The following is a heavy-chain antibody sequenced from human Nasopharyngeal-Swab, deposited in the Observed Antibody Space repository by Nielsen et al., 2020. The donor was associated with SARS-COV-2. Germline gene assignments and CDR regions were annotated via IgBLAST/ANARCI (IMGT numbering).Heavy chain of an antibody. D-gene: IGHD5-12*01. CDR3: ARGGYSGYEYYFDY. Sequence: ASVKVSCKASGYTFTGYYMHWVRQAPGQGLEWMGRINPNSGGTNYAQKFQGRVTMTRGTSISTAYMELSRLRSDDTAVYYCARGGYSGYEYYFDYWGQGTLVTVSS. CDR2: INPNSGGT. J-gene: IGHJ4*02. CDR1: GYTFTGYY. V-gene: IGHV1-2*06.